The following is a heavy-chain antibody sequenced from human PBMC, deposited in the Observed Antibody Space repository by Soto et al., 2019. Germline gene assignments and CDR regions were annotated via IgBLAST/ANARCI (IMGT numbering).Heavy chain of an antibody. Sequence: PGGSLRLSCAASGFTFSSYAMSWVRQAPGKGLEWVSAISGSGGSTYYADSVKGRFTTSRDNSKNTLYLQMNSLRAEDTAVYYCAKAGGGYYDILTGYYSNFDYWGQGTLVTVSS. V-gene: IGHV3-23*01. CDR3: AKAGGGYYDILTGYYSNFDY. J-gene: IGHJ4*02. CDR2: ISGSGGST. CDR1: GFTFSSYA. D-gene: IGHD3-9*01.